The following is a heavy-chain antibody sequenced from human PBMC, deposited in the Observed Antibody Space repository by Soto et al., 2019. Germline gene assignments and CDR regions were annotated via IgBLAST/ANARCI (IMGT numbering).Heavy chain of an antibody. J-gene: IGHJ4*02. V-gene: IGHV4-39*01. CDR1: GGSISSSSYY. CDR2: IYYSGST. Sequence: QLQLQESGPGLVKPSETLSLTCTVSGGSISSSSYYWGWIRQPPGKGLEWIGSIYYSGSTYYNPSRKRRVTISVDTSKNQFSLKLSSVTAADTAVYYCASFSTRLWFGELRFGEEGYYFDYWGQGTLVTVSS. D-gene: IGHD3-10*01. CDR3: ASFSTRLWFGELRFGEEGYYFDY.